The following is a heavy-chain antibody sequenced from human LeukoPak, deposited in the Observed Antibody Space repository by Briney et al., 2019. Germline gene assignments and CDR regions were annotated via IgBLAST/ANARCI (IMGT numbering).Heavy chain of an antibody. J-gene: IGHJ3*02. CDR2: INPNSGGT. Sequence: ASVKVSCKASGYTFTGYFMHWVRQAPGQGLEWMGWINPNSGGTNYAQKFQGWVTMIRDTSISTAYMELSRLRSDDTAVYYCARERRITGTTGHAFDIWGQGTMVTVSS. V-gene: IGHV1-2*04. D-gene: IGHD1-20*01. CDR1: GYTFTGYF. CDR3: ARERRITGTTGHAFDI.